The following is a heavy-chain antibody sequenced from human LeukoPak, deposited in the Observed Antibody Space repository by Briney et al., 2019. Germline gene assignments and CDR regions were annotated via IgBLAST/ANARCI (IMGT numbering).Heavy chain of an antibody. CDR1: GGSISSYY. Sequence: PSETLSLTCTVSGGSISSYYWSWIRQPPGKGLEWIWYIYYSGSTNYNPSLKSRVTISVDTSKNQFSLKLSSVTAADTAVYYCARVLRYFDWLPYNWFDPWGQGTLVTVSS. CDR3: ARVLRYFDWLPYNWFDP. V-gene: IGHV4-59*01. CDR2: IYYSGST. J-gene: IGHJ5*02. D-gene: IGHD3-9*01.